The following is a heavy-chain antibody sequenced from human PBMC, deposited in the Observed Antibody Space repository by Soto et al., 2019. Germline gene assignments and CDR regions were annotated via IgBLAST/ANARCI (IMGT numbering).Heavy chain of an antibody. CDR3: AKDQGIAASHGID. J-gene: IGHJ3*01. D-gene: IGHD6-13*01. V-gene: IGHV3-30*18. CDR1: GFTFNNYG. CDR2: ISNDGSDK. Sequence: ESGGGVVQPGRSLRLSCAASGFTFNNYGMHWVRQAPGKGLEWVAVISNDGSDKYYADSVKGRLTISRVNSKNTVYLQMNSLRAEDTAVYYCAKDQGIAASHGIDWGQGTMVTVSS.